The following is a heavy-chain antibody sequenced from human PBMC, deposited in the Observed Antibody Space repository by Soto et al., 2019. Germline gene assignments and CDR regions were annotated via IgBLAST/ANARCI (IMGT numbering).Heavy chain of an antibody. CDR2: IIPMLGII. Sequence: QGHLVQSGTEVKKPGSSVKVSCKASGDTFSSNSINWVRQAPGQGLEWMGRIIPMLGIINYAQKFQGRVTISAAKSTTTVYMELSSLTSEDTAVYYCARGISEYCSGSTCYSYYFDHWGPGTLVTVSS. V-gene: IGHV1-69*02. CDR1: GDTFSSNS. CDR3: ARGISEYCSGSTCYSYYFDH. J-gene: IGHJ4*02. D-gene: IGHD2-15*01.